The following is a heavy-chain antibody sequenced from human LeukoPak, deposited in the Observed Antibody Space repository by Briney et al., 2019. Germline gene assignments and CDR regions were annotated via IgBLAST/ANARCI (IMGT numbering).Heavy chain of an antibody. CDR1: VGTFSSYA. J-gene: IGHJ4*02. V-gene: IGHV1-69*05. CDR2: IIPIFGTA. D-gene: IGHD2-15*01. CDR3: ARHPRPLGMSGGNYYDY. Sequence: GSSVKVSCKASVGTFSSYAISWVRQAPGQGLEWMGGIIPIFGTANYAQKFQGRVTITTDESTSTAYMELSSLRSEDTAVYYCARHPRPLGMSGGNYYDYWGQGTLVTVSS.